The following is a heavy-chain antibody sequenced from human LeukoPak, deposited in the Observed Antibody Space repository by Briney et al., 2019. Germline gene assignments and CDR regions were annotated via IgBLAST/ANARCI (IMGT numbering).Heavy chain of an antibody. Sequence: GASVKVSCKASGYTFTSYGISWVRQAPGQGLEWMGWISAYNGNTNYAQKLQGRVTMTTDTSTSTAYMELRSLRSDDTAVYYCASSYEAYVWGSYRFDYWGQGTLVTVSS. V-gene: IGHV1-18*01. CDR2: ISAYNGNT. CDR1: GYTFTSYG. CDR3: ASSYEAYVWGSYRFDY. J-gene: IGHJ4*02. D-gene: IGHD3-16*02.